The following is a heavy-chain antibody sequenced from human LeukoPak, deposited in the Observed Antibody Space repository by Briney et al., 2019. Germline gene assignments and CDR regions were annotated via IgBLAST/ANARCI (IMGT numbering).Heavy chain of an antibody. CDR3: TRHTPAYSSGWSPRYFDY. CDR1: GYSFTNYW. Sequence: GESLQISCRCSGYSFTNYWIGWVRQMPGKGLEWMGIIYPGDSDTRYSPSFQGQVIISADESISTAYLQWSSLKASDTAMYYCTRHTPAYSSGWSPRYFDYWGQGTLVTVSS. V-gene: IGHV5-51*01. J-gene: IGHJ4*02. CDR2: IYPGDSDT. D-gene: IGHD6-19*01.